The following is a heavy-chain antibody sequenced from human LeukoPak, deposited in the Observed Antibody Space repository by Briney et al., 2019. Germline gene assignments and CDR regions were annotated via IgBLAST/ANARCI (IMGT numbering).Heavy chain of an antibody. CDR1: GFTFSSYG. D-gene: IGHD1-20*01. J-gene: IGHJ4*02. V-gene: IGHV3-33*06. Sequence: PGGSLRLSCAASGFTFSSYGMHWVRQAPGEGLEWVALIWYDGTNKYYADSVKGRFTISRDNSKNTLYLQMNSLRAEDTAVYYCAKEGYNWRQIDYWGQGTLVTVSS. CDR2: IWYDGTNK. CDR3: AKEGYNWRQIDY.